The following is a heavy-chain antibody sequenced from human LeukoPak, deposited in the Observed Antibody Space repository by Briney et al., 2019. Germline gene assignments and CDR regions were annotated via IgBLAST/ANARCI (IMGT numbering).Heavy chain of an antibody. Sequence: GGSLRLSCAASGFTFSTYSTNWVRQAPGKGLEWVSYISSSSSTIYYADSVKGRFTISRDNAKNSLYLQMNSLRAEDTAVYYCARDRDYAFDYWGQGTLVTVSS. CDR1: GFTFSTYS. D-gene: IGHD4-17*01. CDR3: ARDRDYAFDY. V-gene: IGHV3-48*01. CDR2: ISSSSSTI. J-gene: IGHJ4*02.